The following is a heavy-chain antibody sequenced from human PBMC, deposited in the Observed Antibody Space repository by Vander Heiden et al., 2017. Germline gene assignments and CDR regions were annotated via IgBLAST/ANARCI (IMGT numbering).Heavy chain of an antibody. J-gene: IGHJ4*02. CDR1: GFTLDDYA. D-gene: IGHD5-12*01. V-gene: IGHV3-9*01. Sequence: DVKLVESGGALVQPGRYLRLSCAASGFTLDDYAMQWVLQAPGKGLEWFSHISWNSGSIDYADSVKGRFIISRDNAKNSLYLQINSLRVEDTALYYCAKGAGYRGYGLIDYWGQGTLVTVSS. CDR3: AKGAGYRGYGLIDY. CDR2: ISWNSGSI.